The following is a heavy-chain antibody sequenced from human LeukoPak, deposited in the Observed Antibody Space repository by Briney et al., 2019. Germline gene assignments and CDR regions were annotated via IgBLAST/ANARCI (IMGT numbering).Heavy chain of an antibody. D-gene: IGHD2-21*02. CDR1: GFTFNIFG. CDR2: INHSGST. Sequence: GSLRLSCAASGFTFNIFGMNWVRQPPGKGLEWIGEINHSGSTNYNPSLKSRVTISVDTSKNQFSLKLSSVTAADTAVYYCARGPHIVVVTVIFDYWGQEPWSPSPQ. V-gene: IGHV4-34*01. J-gene: IGHJ4*01. CDR3: ARGPHIVVVTVIFDY.